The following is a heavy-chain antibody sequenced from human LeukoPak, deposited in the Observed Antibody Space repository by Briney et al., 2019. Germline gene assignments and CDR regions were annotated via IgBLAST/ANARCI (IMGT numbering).Heavy chain of an antibody. V-gene: IGHV3-33*01. CDR1: GFTFSSYG. CDR2: IWYDGSNK. J-gene: IGHJ4*02. Sequence: PGRSLQLSCAASGFTFSSYGMHWVRQAPGKGLEWVAVIWYDGSNKYYADSVKGRFTISRDNSKNTLYLQMNSLRAEDTAVYYCARDGTVRGVTHFDYWGQGTLVTVSS. D-gene: IGHD3-10*01. CDR3: ARDGTVRGVTHFDY.